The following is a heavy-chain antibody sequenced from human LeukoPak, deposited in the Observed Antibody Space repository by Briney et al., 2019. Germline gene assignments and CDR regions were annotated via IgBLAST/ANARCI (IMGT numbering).Heavy chain of an antibody. J-gene: IGHJ6*02. CDR2: ISSSSSYI. D-gene: IGHD3-3*01. Sequence: GGSPRLSCAASGFTFSSYSMNWVRQAPGKGLEWVSSISSSSSYIYYADSVKGRFTISRDNAKNSLYLQMNSLRAEDTAVYYCARAPFGVVHYGMDVWGQGTTVTVSS. CDR3: ARAPFGVVHYGMDV. CDR1: GFTFSSYS. V-gene: IGHV3-21*01.